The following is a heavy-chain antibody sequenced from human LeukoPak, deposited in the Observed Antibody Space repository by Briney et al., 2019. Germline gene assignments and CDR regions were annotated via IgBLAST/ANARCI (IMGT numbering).Heavy chain of an antibody. J-gene: IGHJ6*03. CDR2: LYHPEST. D-gene: IGHD2-2*01. Sequence: QVQLQESGPGLVKPSETLSLTCGVSGYPINNAYYWVWIRQPPGKGLEWIGSLYHPESTYYNPSLKSRVTMSVDTSRNQFSLRLSFVTAADTAVYYCARQYDSYFYYYLDLWGTGTTVTVSS. CDR1: GYPINNAYY. V-gene: IGHV4-38-2*01. CDR3: ARQYDSYFYYYLDL.